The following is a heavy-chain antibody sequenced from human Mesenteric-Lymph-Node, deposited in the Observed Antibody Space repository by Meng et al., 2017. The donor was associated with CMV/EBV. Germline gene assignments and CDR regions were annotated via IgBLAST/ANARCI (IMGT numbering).Heavy chain of an antibody. V-gene: IGHV5-51*01. CDR2: IYPGDSDT. CDR3: ARSDIRGDAFDI. J-gene: IGHJ3*02. CDR1: GYSFTNSW. D-gene: IGHD3-16*01. Sequence: GESLKISCKGSGYSFTNSWIGWVRQMPGKGLEWMGIIYPGDSDTRYSPSFQGQVTISADKSTNTAYLQWTSLKASDTAIYYCARSDIRGDAFDIWGQGAMVTVSS.